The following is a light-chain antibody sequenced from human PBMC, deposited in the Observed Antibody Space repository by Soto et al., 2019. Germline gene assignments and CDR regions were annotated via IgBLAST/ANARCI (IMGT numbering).Light chain of an antibody. CDR3: QQANSFPIT. J-gene: IGKJ5*01. V-gene: IGKV1D-12*01. CDR2: AAS. CDR1: QGISSW. Sequence: DIQMTQSPSSVSASVGDTVSIACRASQGISSWLAWYQRKPGKAPKLLIYAASSLQSGVPSRFSGSGSGTVFTLTISSLQPEDFATYYCQQANSFPITFGRGTRLEIK.